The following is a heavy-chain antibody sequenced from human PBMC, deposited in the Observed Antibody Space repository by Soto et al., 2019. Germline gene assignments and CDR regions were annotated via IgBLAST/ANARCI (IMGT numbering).Heavy chain of an antibody. CDR3: VGDQDVHAPMVHGNY. V-gene: IGHV3-48*02. J-gene: IGHJ4*02. CDR1: GITFSSYS. Sequence: EVQLVESGGGLVQPGESLRLSCTASGITFSSYSMNWVRQAPGKGLEWPSYISSSNTAYADSVKGRFTISRDNAKNSVYLQMNSLRDEDTAVYYCVGDQDVHAPMVHGNYWGRGTRVTVSS. CDR2: ISSSNT. D-gene: IGHD2-8*01.